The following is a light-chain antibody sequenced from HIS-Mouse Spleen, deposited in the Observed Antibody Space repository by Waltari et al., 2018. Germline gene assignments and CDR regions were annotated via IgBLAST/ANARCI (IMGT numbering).Light chain of an antibody. CDR3: CSYAGSYTWV. V-gene: IGLV2-11*01. CDR2: DVS. J-gene: IGLJ3*02. CDR1: SSDFAVYNS. Sequence: QSALTQPRPVSGSPGQSVTISCTGTSSDFAVYNSSSRYQQHPGKAPKLMIYDVSKRPSGVPDRFSGSKSGNTASLTISGLQAEDEADYYCCSYAGSYTWVFGGGTKLTVL.